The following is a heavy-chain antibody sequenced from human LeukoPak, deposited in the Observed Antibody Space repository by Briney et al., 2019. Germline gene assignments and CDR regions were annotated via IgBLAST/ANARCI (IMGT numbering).Heavy chain of an antibody. CDR2: ISSSSSYI. V-gene: IGHV3-21*01. Sequence: PGGSLRLSCAASGFTFSSYSMNWVRQAPGKGLEWVSSISSSSSYIYYADSVKGRFTISRDNAKNLLYLQMNSLRAEDTAVYYCAGQVVVTRDYWGQGTLVTVPS. D-gene: IGHD3-22*01. J-gene: IGHJ4*02. CDR1: GFTFSSYS. CDR3: AGQVVVTRDY.